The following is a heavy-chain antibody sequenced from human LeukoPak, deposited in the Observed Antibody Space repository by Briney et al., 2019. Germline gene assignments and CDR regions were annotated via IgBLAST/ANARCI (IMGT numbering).Heavy chain of an antibody. CDR2: INYSGST. CDR1: GGSISGSHYY. J-gene: IGHJ4*02. V-gene: IGHV4-39*01. CDR3: TRLSDY. Sequence: SGTLSLTCSVSGGSISGSHYYWGWVRQPPGKGLEWIGSINYSGSTYYNPSLKSRVTISVDTSKNQFSLNLNSVTAADTAVYYCTRLSDYWGQGTQVTVSS.